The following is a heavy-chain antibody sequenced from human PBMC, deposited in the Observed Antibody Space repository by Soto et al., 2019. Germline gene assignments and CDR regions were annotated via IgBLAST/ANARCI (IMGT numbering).Heavy chain of an antibody. D-gene: IGHD1-1*01. Sequence: QVQLVASGGGLVKPGGSLRLSCAASGFTFSDYYMSWILQAPGKVLEWVSSVSTSGVAIFYADSVKGRFTISRDNTRNSLYLPLDSLRAEDTALYYCARMFSRYDPLYYFDFWGQGTLVTVSS. J-gene: IGHJ4*02. CDR1: GFTFSDYY. CDR3: ARMFSRYDPLYYFDF. V-gene: IGHV3-11*01. CDR2: VSTSGVAI.